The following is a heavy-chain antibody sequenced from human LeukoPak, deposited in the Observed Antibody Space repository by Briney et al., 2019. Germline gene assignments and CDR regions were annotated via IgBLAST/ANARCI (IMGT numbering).Heavy chain of an antibody. Sequence: ASVKVSCKASGYTFTDYYIHWVRQAPGQGLERMGWINPNGGGTNYAQKFQGSVTMTRDTSISTAYMELNRLTSDDTAVYYCAKGSYSISSFDYWGQGTLVTVSS. J-gene: IGHJ4*02. CDR2: INPNGGGT. D-gene: IGHD6-6*01. V-gene: IGHV1-2*02. CDR1: GYTFTDYY. CDR3: AKGSYSISSFDY.